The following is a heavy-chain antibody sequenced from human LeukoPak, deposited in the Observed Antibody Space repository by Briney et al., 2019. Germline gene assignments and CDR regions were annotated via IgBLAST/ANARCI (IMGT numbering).Heavy chain of an antibody. Sequence: KPSETLSLTCTVSGGSISSSSYYWGWIRQPPGKGLEWIGSIYYSGSTYYNPSLKSRVTISVDTSKNQFSLKLTSVTAADTAVVYCARGEGEIYYRSGNNNWFDPWGQGTLVTVSS. CDR2: IYYSGST. CDR1: GGSISSSSYY. V-gene: IGHV4-39*07. J-gene: IGHJ5*02. D-gene: IGHD3-10*01. CDR3: ARGEGEIYYRSGNNNWFDP.